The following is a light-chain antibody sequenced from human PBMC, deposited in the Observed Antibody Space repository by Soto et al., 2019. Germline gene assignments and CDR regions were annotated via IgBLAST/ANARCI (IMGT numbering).Light chain of an antibody. Sequence: QSALTQPASVSGSPGQSITFSCTGTSSDIGAYNYVAWYQQHPGKAPKLMIYDVSNRPSGVSSRFSGSQFGNTASLTISGLQAEDEADYYCSSYKISRTLLFGGGTKLTVL. CDR1: SSDIGAYNY. V-gene: IGLV2-14*01. CDR2: DVS. J-gene: IGLJ2*01. CDR3: SSYKISRTLL.